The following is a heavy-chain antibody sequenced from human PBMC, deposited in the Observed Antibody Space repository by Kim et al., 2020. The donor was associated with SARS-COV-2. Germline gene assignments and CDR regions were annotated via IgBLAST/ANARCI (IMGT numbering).Heavy chain of an antibody. CDR2: IYHSGST. D-gene: IGHD6-13*01. CDR3: ARVSSWSDYYYYYGMDV. Sequence: SETLSLTCTVSGYSISSGYYWGWIRQPPGKGLEWIGSIYHSGSTYYNPSLKSRVTISVDTSKNQFSLKLSSVTAADTAVYYCARVSSWSDYYYYYGMDVCGQGTTVTVSS. V-gene: IGHV4-38-2*02. CDR1: GYSISSGYY. J-gene: IGHJ6*02.